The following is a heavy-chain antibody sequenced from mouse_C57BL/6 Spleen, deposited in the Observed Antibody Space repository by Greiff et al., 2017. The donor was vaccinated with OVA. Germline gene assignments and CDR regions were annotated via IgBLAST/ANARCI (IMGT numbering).Heavy chain of an antibody. CDR1: GYTFTSYW. D-gene: IGHD3-2*02. V-gene: IGHV1-52*01. CDR2: IDPSDSET. Sequence: QVQLQQPGAELVRPGSSVKLSCKASGYTFTSYWMHWVKQRPIQGLEWIGNIDPSDSETHYNQKFKDKATLTVDKSSSTAYMQLSSLTSEDAAVYYCARGGSSDSFAYWGQGTLVTVSA. CDR3: ARGGSSDSFAY. J-gene: IGHJ3*01.